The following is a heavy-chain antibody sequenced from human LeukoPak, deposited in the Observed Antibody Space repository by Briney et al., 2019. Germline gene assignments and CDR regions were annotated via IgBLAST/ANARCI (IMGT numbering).Heavy chain of an antibody. D-gene: IGHD6-13*01. CDR2: IQNQGSET. J-gene: IGHJ4*02. CDR1: GFKLSDYW. Sequence: GGSLSLSCAASGFKLSDYWMIWVRQAPGKGLEGVATIQNQGSETYYTDYVRGRFSIYRDNAKNSLYLQMNSLRAEDTAAYSCATARGYQAFDYWGQGTMVTVSS. CDR3: ATARGYQAFDY. V-gene: IGHV3-7*01.